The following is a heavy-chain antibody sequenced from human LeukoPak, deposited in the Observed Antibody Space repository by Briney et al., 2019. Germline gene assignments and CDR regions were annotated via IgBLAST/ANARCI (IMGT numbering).Heavy chain of an antibody. V-gene: IGHV1-69*05. D-gene: IGHD1-20*01. Sequence: GSSVKVSCKASGGTFSSYAVSWVRQAPGQGLEWMGGIIPIFGTANYAQKFQGRVTITTDESTSTAYMELSSLRSEDTAVYYCARDRGITGTYDAFDIWGQGTMVTVSS. CDR2: IIPIFGTA. J-gene: IGHJ3*02. CDR3: ARDRGITGTYDAFDI. CDR1: GGTFSSYA.